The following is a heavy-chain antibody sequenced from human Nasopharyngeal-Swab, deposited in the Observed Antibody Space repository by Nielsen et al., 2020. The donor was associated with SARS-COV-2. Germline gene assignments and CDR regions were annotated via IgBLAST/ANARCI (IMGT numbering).Heavy chain of an antibody. CDR1: GFTFSSYS. D-gene: IGHD3-22*01. J-gene: IGHJ5*02. Sequence: GESLKISCAASGFTFSSYSMNWVRQAPGKGLDWVSSISSSSRYTYYADPVKGRFTISRDNAKNSLYLQMNSLRAEDTAVYYCARKGLYDSSGYPFDPWGQGTLVTVSS. V-gene: IGHV3-21*01. CDR2: ISSSSRYT. CDR3: ARKGLYDSSGYPFDP.